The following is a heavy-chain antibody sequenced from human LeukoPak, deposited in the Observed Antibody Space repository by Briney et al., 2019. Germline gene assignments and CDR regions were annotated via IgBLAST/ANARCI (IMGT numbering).Heavy chain of an antibody. CDR1: GFIFSNYW. V-gene: IGHV3-7*01. Sequence: GGSLRLSCAASGFIFSNYWMTWVRQAPGKGLEWVANIKEDGSEKYYVDSVKGRFTISRDNAKNTLYLQMNSLRAEDTAVYYCARDQLYCSGGYCYKDYWGQGALVTVSS. CDR2: IKEDGSEK. CDR3: ARDQLYCSGGYCYKDY. J-gene: IGHJ4*02. D-gene: IGHD2-15*01.